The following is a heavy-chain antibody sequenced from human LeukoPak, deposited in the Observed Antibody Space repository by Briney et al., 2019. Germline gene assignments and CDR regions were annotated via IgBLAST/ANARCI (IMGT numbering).Heavy chain of an antibody. J-gene: IGHJ4*02. CDR3: ARDRYSYSPDY. D-gene: IGHD5-18*01. CDR1: GYTFISYG. CDR2: ISAYNGNT. Sequence: ASVTVSCKASGYTFISYGISWVRQAPGQGLEWMGWISAYNGNTNSAQKLQGRVTMTTDTSTNTAYMEVRNLRSDDTAVYYCARDRYSYSPDYWGQGTLVTVSS. V-gene: IGHV1-18*01.